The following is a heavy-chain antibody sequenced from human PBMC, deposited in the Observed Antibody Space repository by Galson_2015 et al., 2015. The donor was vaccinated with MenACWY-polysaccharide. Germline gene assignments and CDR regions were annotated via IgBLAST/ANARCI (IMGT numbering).Heavy chain of an antibody. CDR3: AREGSYYYMDV. CDR2: ISSSSSYI. Sequence: SLRLSCAASGFTFSTYSMNWVRQAPGKGLEWVSSISSSSSYIYYADSVKGRFTISRDNAKNSLYLQMNSLRAEDTAVYYCAREGSYYYMDVWGKGTTVTVSS. CDR1: GFTFSTYS. V-gene: IGHV3-21*01. J-gene: IGHJ6*03.